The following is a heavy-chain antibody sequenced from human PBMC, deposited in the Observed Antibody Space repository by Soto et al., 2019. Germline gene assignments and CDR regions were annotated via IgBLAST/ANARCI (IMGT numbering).Heavy chain of an antibody. V-gene: IGHV4-39*01. J-gene: IGHJ4*02. CDR1: GGSVTNSSYY. CDR3: VSQRTTVPTQAYFDY. CDR2: VYYRGRS. D-gene: IGHD4-17*01. Sequence: SETLSLTCTVSGGSVTNSSYYWGWIRRSPGKGLEWIGSVYYRGRSYSKSSVKSRVTISVDTSKNRFSLSLSSVTASDTAVYFCVSQRTTVPTQAYFDYWGPGALVTVSS.